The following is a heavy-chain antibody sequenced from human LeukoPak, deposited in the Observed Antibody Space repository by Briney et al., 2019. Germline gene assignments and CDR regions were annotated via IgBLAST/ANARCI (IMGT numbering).Heavy chain of an antibody. V-gene: IGHV3-30-3*01. CDR1: GFTFSRYA. D-gene: IGHD3-22*01. J-gene: IGHJ4*02. CDR3: AREDSSGYYYFDY. Sequence: PGGSLRLSCAASGFTFSRYAMPWVRQAPGKGLEWVAVISFDGSNKYYADSVKGRFTISRDNSKNTLYLQMNSLRAEDTAVYYCAREDSSGYYYFDYWGQGTLVTVSS. CDR2: ISFDGSNK.